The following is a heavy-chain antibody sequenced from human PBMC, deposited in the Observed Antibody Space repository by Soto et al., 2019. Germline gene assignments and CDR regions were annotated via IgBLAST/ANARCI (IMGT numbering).Heavy chain of an antibody. D-gene: IGHD5-18*01. CDR1: GFSFRSYA. Sequence: EVQLLESGGGLVQPGGSLRLSCAASGFSFRSYAMSWVRQAPGKGLEWVSTISGSGTYYADSVRGRFTISRDNSKNTLYLQMNSLRAEDTAIYSCARENTAMNEGWFDPWGQGTLVTVSS. J-gene: IGHJ5*02. V-gene: IGHV3-23*01. CDR3: ARENTAMNEGWFDP. CDR2: ISGSGT.